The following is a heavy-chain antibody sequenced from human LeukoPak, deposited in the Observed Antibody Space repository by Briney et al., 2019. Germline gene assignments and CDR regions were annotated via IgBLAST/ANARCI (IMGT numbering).Heavy chain of an antibody. CDR3: VRPAEHQLDAYDI. CDR1: GGSISSYY. V-gene: IGHV4-39*02. CDR2: IYYRGST. J-gene: IGHJ3*02. D-gene: IGHD6-13*01. Sequence: KPSETLSLTCTVSGGSISSYYWGWIRQPPGKWLEWIGSIYYRGSTYYNPSLKSRVTISVDTSKNHFSLKLTSVTAADTAVYYCVRPAEHQLDAYDIWGQGKMVTVSS.